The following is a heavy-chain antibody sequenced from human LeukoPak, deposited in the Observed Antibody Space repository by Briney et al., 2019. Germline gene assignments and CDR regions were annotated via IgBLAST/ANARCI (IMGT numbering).Heavy chain of an antibody. V-gene: IGHV4-30-2*01. CDR1: GGSISSGGYS. D-gene: IGHD3-10*01. CDR3: ASSIPGGYYFDY. CDR2: IYHSGST. Sequence: PLQTLSLTCAVSGGSISSGGYSWSWIRQPPGKGLEWIGYIYHSGSTYHNPSLKSRVTISVDRSKNQFSLKLSSVTAADTAVYYCASSIPGGYYFDYWGQGTLVTVSS. J-gene: IGHJ4*02.